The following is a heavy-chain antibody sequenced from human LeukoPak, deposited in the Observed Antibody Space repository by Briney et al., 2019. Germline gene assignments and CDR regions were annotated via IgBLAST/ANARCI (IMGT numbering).Heavy chain of an antibody. D-gene: IGHD3-9*01. J-gene: IGHJ4*02. CDR1: GFTFSAYG. Sequence: PGGSLRLSCAASGFTFSAYGMHWVRQAPGKGLVWVSRAKYDGSTTTYADSVKGRFTISRDNAKNILYLQMNSLRVEDTAVYYCARDLDWLLFDYWGQGTLVTVSS. V-gene: IGHV3-74*01. CDR3: ARDLDWLLFDY. CDR2: AKYDGSTT.